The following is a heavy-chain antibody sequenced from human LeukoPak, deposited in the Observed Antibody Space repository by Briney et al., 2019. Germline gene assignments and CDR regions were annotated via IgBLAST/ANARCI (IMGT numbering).Heavy chain of an antibody. CDR3: AKDRRYSYGMDAFDI. D-gene: IGHD5-18*01. Sequence: GGSLRLSCAASGFTFSSYGMHWVRQAPGKGLEWVAFIRYDGSNKYYADSVKGRFTISRDNSKNTLYLQMNSLRAEDTAVYYCAKDRRYSYGMDAFDIWGQGTMVTVSS. CDR2: IRYDGSNK. V-gene: IGHV3-30*02. CDR1: GFTFSSYG. J-gene: IGHJ3*02.